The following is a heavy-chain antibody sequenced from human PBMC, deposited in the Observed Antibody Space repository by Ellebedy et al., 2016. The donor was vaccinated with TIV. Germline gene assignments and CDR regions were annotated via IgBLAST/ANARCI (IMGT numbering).Heavy chain of an antibody. D-gene: IGHD4-17*01. V-gene: IGHV3-48*01. Sequence: PGGSLRLSCAASGFSVGSYDMHWVRQAPGKGLEWVSFISHSSGTTFYADSVRRRFTISRDNAKNSLPLQMNSLRVDDTAVYYCAGYGDFSYWGQGTLVTVSS. CDR3: AGYGDFSY. CDR2: ISHSSGTT. J-gene: IGHJ4*02. CDR1: GFSVGSYD.